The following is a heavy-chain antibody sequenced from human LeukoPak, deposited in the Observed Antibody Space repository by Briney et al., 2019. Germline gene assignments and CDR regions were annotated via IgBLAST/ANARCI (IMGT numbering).Heavy chain of an antibody. J-gene: IGHJ4*02. CDR3: ARGRYSYGPSRAPYYFDY. V-gene: IGHV4-34*01. D-gene: IGHD5-18*01. Sequence: GSLRLSCAVSGLTFSSSWMDWVRQAPGKGQEGIGESNHSGSTNYNPSLKSRVTISVDTSKNQFSLKLSSVTAADTAVYYCARGRYSYGPSRAPYYFDYWGQGTLVTVSS. CDR1: GLTFSSSW. CDR2: SNHSGST.